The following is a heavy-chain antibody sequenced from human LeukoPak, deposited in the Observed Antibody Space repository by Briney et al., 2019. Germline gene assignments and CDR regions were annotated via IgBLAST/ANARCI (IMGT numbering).Heavy chain of an antibody. Sequence: SVKVSCKASGGTFSSYAISWVRQAPGQGLEWMGGIIPIFGTANYAQKLQGRVTMTTDTSTSTAYMELRSLRSDDTAVYYCARVPSSGSYSDYWGQGTLVTVSS. CDR3: ARVPSSGSYSDY. CDR2: IIPIFGTA. J-gene: IGHJ4*02. CDR1: GGTFSSYA. V-gene: IGHV1-69*05. D-gene: IGHD6-19*01.